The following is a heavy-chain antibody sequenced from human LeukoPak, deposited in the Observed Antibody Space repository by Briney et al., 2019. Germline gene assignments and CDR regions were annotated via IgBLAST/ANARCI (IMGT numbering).Heavy chain of an antibody. CDR1: GYSFTNNW. Sequence: GESLKISCKGSGYSFTNNWIGWVRPMPGKGLEWMGIIYPGDSETIYSPSFQGQVTISVDKSITTAYLQWSSLKASDSAIYFCARRSRSTEYYYALDVWGHGTTVTVSS. V-gene: IGHV5-51*01. CDR3: ARRSRSTEYYYALDV. J-gene: IGHJ6*02. D-gene: IGHD2-2*01. CDR2: IYPGDSET.